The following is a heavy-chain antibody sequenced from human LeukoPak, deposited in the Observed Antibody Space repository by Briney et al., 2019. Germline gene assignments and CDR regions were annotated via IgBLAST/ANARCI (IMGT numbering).Heavy chain of an antibody. CDR2: IRYDGSNK. Sequence: GGSLRLSCAASGFTFSSYGMHWVRQAPVKGLEWVAFIRYDGSNKYYADSVKGRFTISRDNSKNTLYLQMNSLRAEDTAVYYCAKDCSSTSCFWGYWGQGTLVTVSS. J-gene: IGHJ4*02. D-gene: IGHD2-2*01. CDR1: GFTFSSYG. CDR3: AKDCSSTSCFWGY. V-gene: IGHV3-30*02.